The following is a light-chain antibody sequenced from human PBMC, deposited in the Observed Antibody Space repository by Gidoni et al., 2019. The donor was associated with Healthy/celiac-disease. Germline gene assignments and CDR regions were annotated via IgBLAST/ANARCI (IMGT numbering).Light chain of an antibody. CDR2: KAS. V-gene: IGKV1-5*03. Sequence: DIQMTQSPSTLSASVGDRVTITCRASQSISSWLAWYQQKPGKAPKLLIYKASSLESGVPSRFSGSGSGTEFTLTISSLQPDDFATYYCQQYNSYRWTFXXXTKVEIK. J-gene: IGKJ1*01. CDR3: QQYNSYRWT. CDR1: QSISSW.